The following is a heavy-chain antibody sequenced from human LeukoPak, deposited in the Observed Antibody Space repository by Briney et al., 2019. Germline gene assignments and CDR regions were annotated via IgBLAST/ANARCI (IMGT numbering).Heavy chain of an antibody. V-gene: IGHV3-53*01. J-gene: IGHJ4*02. CDR2: MYRGGSR. Sequence: GGSLRLSCAASGFIVSNNFMSWVRQAPGKGPEWVSVMYRGGSRDYADSVKGRFTISRDNSKNTMYLQMDSLRVEDTAVYYCAKDRTRQAYWGQGTLVTVSS. CDR3: AKDRTRQAY. CDR1: GFIVSNNF. D-gene: IGHD3-3*01.